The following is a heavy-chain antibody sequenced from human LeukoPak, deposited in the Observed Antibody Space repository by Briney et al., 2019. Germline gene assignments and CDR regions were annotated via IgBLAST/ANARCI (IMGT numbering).Heavy chain of an antibody. V-gene: IGHV3-74*01. CDR3: ARGSSVVALD. CDR1: GFTFSSYW. J-gene: IGHJ4*02. Sequence: GGSLRLSCAASGFTFSSYWVHWVRQVPGKGLVWVSRITSEGSSTSYADSVKGRFTIARDNAKNTLSLQMNSLSVEDTAVYYCARGSSVVALDWGQGTLVTVSS. CDR2: ITSEGSST. D-gene: IGHD2-15*01.